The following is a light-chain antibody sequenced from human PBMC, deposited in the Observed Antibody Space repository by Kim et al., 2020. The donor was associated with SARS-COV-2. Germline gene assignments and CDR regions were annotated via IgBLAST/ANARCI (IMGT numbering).Light chain of an antibody. V-gene: IGKV3-11*01. Sequence: EIVLTQSPATLSLSPGERVTLSCRASQSVGSYLAWYQQKPGQAPRLLIYDASSRATGIPARFSGSGSGTDFTLTISSLEPEDFAVYYCQQRSNWPLTFGGGTKVDIK. CDR1: QSVGSY. J-gene: IGKJ4*01. CDR2: DAS. CDR3: QQRSNWPLT.